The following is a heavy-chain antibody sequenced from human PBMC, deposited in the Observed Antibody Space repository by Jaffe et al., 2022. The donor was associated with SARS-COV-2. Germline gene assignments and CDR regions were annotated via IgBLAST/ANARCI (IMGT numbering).Heavy chain of an antibody. CDR3: ARATARISTAYYYGMDV. CDR1: GGSISSGGYY. J-gene: IGHJ6*02. CDR2: IYYSGST. D-gene: IGHD4-17*01. V-gene: IGHV4-31*03. Sequence: QVQLQESGPGLVKPSQTLSLTCTVSGGSISSGGYYWSWIRQHPGKGLEWIGYIYYSGSTYYNPSLKSRVTISVDTSKNQFSLKLSSVTAADTAVYYCARATARISTAYYYGMDVWGQGTTVTVSS.